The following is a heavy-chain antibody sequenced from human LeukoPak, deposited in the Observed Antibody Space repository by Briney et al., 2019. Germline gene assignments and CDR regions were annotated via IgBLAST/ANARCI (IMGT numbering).Heavy chain of an antibody. J-gene: IGHJ4*02. Sequence: PGGSLRLSCAASGFTFSSYSMNWVRQAPGKVLEWVSSISSSSSYIYYADSVKGRFTISRDNAKNSLYLQMNSLRAEDTAVYYCASLPRDYYDSSGYYAEGGVDYWGQGTLVTVSS. CDR2: ISSSSSYI. CDR1: GFTFSSYS. D-gene: IGHD3-22*01. CDR3: ASLPRDYYDSSGYYAEGGVDY. V-gene: IGHV3-21*01.